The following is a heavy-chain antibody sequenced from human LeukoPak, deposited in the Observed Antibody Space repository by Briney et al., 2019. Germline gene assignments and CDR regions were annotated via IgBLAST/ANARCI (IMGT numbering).Heavy chain of an antibody. V-gene: IGHV4-59*01. Sequence: SETLSLTCTVSGCSISSYYWSWIRQPPGKGLEWIGYIYYSGSTNYNPSLKSRVTISVDTSKNQFSLKLSSVTAADTAVYYCARDRYYYDSSGAFDIWGQGTMVTVSS. CDR1: GCSISSYY. D-gene: IGHD3-22*01. CDR3: ARDRYYYDSSGAFDI. CDR2: IYYSGST. J-gene: IGHJ3*02.